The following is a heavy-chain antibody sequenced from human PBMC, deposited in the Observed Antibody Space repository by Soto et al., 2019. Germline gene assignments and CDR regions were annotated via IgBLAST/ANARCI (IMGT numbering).Heavy chain of an antibody. CDR3: ARDQEEKLRYFDWLSNYYYYYMDV. D-gene: IGHD3-9*01. V-gene: IGHV1-46*03. CDR1: GYTFTSYY. Sequence: GASVKVSCKASGYTFTSYYMHWVRQAPGQGLEWMGIINPSGGSTSYAQKFQGRVTMTRDTSTSTVYMELSSLRSEDTAVYYCARDQEEKLRYFDWLSNYYYYYMDVWGKGTTVTVSS. CDR2: INPSGGST. J-gene: IGHJ6*03.